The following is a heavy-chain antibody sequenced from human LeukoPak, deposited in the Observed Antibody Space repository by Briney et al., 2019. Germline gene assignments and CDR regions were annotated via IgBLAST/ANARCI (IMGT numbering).Heavy chain of an antibody. Sequence: SQTLSLTCTVSGGSISSGGYYWSWIRQPPGKGLEWIGYIYHSGSTYYNPSLKSRVTISVDRSKNQFSLKLNSVTAADTAVYYCARTSGVVNVWGKGTTVTVSS. J-gene: IGHJ6*04. V-gene: IGHV4-30-2*01. CDR2: IYHSGST. CDR1: GGSISSGGYY. D-gene: IGHD3-3*01. CDR3: ARTSGVVNV.